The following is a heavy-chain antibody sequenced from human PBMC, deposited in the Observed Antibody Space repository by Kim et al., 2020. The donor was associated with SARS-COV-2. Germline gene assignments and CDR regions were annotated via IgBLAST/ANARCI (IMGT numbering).Heavy chain of an antibody. J-gene: IGHJ4*02. CDR3: ARVDYGDYVLHY. D-gene: IGHD4-17*01. Sequence: PSLKRRFTRSVDTSKNQFSLKLSSVTAADTAVYYCARVDYGDYVLHYWGQGTLVTVSS. V-gene: IGHV4-30-2*05.